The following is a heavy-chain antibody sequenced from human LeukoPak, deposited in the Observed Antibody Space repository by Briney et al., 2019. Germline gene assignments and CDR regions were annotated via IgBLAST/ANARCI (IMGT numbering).Heavy chain of an antibody. D-gene: IGHD5-24*01. CDR2: IYHSGST. CDR3: ARNRDGYNSFDY. Sequence: SQTLSLTCTVSGGSISSGGYYWSWIRQPPGKGLEWIGYIYHSGSTYYNPSLKSRVTISVDRSKNQFSLKLSSVTAADTAVYYCARNRDGYNSFDYWGQGTLVTVSS. CDR1: GGSISSGGYY. V-gene: IGHV4-30-2*01. J-gene: IGHJ4*02.